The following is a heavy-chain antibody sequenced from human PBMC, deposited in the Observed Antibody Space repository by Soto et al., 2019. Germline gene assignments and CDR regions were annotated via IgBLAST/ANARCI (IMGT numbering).Heavy chain of an antibody. D-gene: IGHD3-3*01. Sequence: QVQLVQSGAEVKKPGSSVKVSCKASGGTFSTYAISWVRQAPGQGLEWMGGIIPIFGTAKYAQKFQGRVTITADESTSTAYMELSSLRSEDTAVYYCAREIFGVIISGGRDAFDIWGQGTMATVSS. V-gene: IGHV1-69*01. CDR1: GGTFSTYA. CDR3: AREIFGVIISGGRDAFDI. J-gene: IGHJ3*02. CDR2: IIPIFGTA.